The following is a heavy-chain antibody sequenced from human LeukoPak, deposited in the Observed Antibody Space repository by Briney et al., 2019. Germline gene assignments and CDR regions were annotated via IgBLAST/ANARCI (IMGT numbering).Heavy chain of an antibody. CDR2: INNSGGRT. Sequence: PGGSLRLSCAASGFTFNNYAMNWVRQAPGKGLEWVSAINNSGGRTYYADSVKGRFTISRDNSKNTLYLQMNSLRAEDTAVYYCAKMGDYYDFWSGFTQSNDAFDIWGQGTMVIVSS. D-gene: IGHD3-3*01. V-gene: IGHV3-23*01. J-gene: IGHJ3*02. CDR3: AKMGDYYDFWSGFTQSNDAFDI. CDR1: GFTFNNYA.